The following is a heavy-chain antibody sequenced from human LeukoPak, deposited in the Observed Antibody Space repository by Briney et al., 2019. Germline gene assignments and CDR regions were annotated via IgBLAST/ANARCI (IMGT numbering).Heavy chain of an antibody. CDR3: ARGLPGRVHDNSKRGLFDP. CDR2: VNLQGST. CDR1: GGSISNTNW. J-gene: IGHJ5*02. D-gene: IGHD3-22*01. Sequence: PSETLSLTCGVSGGSISNTNWWTWVRQPPGKGLEWIGEVNLQGSTNYNPSLKSRVAISVDKSENHISLKLTSVTAADTAVYYCARGLPGRVHDNSKRGLFDPWGQGTLVTVSS. V-gene: IGHV4-4*02.